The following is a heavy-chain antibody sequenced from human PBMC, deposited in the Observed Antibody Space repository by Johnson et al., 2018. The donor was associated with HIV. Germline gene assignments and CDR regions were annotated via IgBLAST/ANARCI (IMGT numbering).Heavy chain of an antibody. CDR3: TTDRGYYDRSGYSRPFDI. CDR1: GFTFSSYA. J-gene: IGHJ3*02. CDR2: ITGSSASR. D-gene: IGHD3-22*01. V-gene: IGHV3-23*04. Sequence: VQLVESGGGLVQPGGSLRLSCVASGFTFSSYAMSWVRQAPGKGLEWVSGITGSSASRYYADSVKGRFTISRDNSKNTLYLQMNSLKTEDTSVYYCTTDRGYYDRSGYSRPFDIWGQGTMVIVSS.